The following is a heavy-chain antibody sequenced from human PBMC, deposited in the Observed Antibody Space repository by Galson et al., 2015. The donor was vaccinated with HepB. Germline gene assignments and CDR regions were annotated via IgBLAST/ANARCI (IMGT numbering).Heavy chain of an antibody. Sequence: SLRPSCSPSGLTASIDAMSWVRQAPGKGREWVLAISGSGGSTYYADSVKGRFTISRDNSKNTLHLIMNSLRAEDTAVYYCAKDRWGVAKTLFGIWSQGTMVTVSS. CDR3: AKDRWGVAKTLFGI. CDR2: ISGSGGST. D-gene: IGHD2-15*01. V-gene: IGHV3-23*01. J-gene: IGHJ3*02. CDR1: GLTASIDA.